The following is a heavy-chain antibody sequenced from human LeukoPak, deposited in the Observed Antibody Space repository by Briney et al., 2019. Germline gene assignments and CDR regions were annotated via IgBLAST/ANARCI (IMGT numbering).Heavy chain of an antibody. Sequence: GGSLRLSCAASGFTFSSYAMSRVRQAPGKGLEWVSAISGSGGSTYYADSVKGRFTISRDNSKNTLYLQMNSLRAEDTAVYYCAKDFPLLWFGESSSYYYYYGMDVWGQGTTVTVSS. CDR1: GFTFSSYA. J-gene: IGHJ6*02. D-gene: IGHD3-10*01. CDR2: ISGSGGST. V-gene: IGHV3-23*01. CDR3: AKDFPLLWFGESSSYYYYYGMDV.